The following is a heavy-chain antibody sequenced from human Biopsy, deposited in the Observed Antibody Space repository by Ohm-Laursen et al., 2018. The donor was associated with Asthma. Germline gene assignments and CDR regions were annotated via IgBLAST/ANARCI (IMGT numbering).Heavy chain of an antibody. CDR1: RFTYE. CDR2: ISYDGSSI. CDR3: AKEGVAGTHIED. Sequence: SLRLSCSASRFTYEMHWVRQAPGKGLERVAVISYDGSSIYYADSVKGRFTISRDNSKNTLSLQMNSLTAEDTAVYYCAKEGVAGTHIEDWGQGTLVTVSS. D-gene: IGHD6-19*01. V-gene: IGHV3-30*04. J-gene: IGHJ4*02.